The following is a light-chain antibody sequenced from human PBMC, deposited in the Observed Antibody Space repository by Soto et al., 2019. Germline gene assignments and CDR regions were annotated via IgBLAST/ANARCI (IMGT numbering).Light chain of an antibody. V-gene: IGKV1-5*03. CDR3: QEYDSYPWT. Sequence: DIPMTQSPSTLSAFVGDRVTITCRASQSISVWLAWYQQKPGKAPKLLMYKASSLESWVPSRFSGSGSGTEFTLTISSLQSDDFATYYCQEYDSYPWTFGQGTKVEIK. CDR1: QSISVW. CDR2: KAS. J-gene: IGKJ1*01.